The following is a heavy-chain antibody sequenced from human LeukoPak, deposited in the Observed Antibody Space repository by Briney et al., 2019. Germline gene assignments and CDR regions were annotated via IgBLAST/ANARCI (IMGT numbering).Heavy chain of an antibody. CDR2: ISGSGGST. D-gene: IGHD3-22*01. CDR3: AKASAMIVVVSKHFDY. Sequence: GGSLRLSCAASGFTFSSYAMSWVRQAPGKGLEWVSAISGSGGSTYYADSVKGRFTISRGNSKNTLYLQMNSLRAEDTAVYYCAKASAMIVVVSKHFDYWGQGTLVTVSS. CDR1: GFTFSSYA. J-gene: IGHJ4*02. V-gene: IGHV3-23*01.